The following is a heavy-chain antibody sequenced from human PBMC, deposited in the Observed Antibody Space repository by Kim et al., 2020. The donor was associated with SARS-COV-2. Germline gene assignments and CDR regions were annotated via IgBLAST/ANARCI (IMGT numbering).Heavy chain of an antibody. J-gene: IGHJ6*02. D-gene: IGHD3-22*01. CDR2: ISSTGSFV. CDR3: ARDRFDSTGYYASYFFYYGMDV. V-gene: IGHV3-21*01. Sequence: GGSLRLSCAAAGFNFTSYSMNWVRHAPGKGLEWASSISSTGSFVNYADSVKGRFTISRDNAKKSLFLQMNSLTVEDTALYYCARDRFDSTGYYASYFFYYGMDVWGLGTTVTVSS. CDR1: GFNFTSYS.